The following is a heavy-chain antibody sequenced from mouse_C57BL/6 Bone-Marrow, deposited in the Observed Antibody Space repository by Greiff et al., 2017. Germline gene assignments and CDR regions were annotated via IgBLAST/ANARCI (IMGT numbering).Heavy chain of an antibody. V-gene: IGHV1-55*01. D-gene: IGHD1-1*01. CDR2: IFPGSGST. Sequence: QVQLQQPGAELVKPGASVKMSCKASGYTFTSYWITWVKQRPGQGLEWIGDIFPGSGSTNYNEKFKSKATLTVDTSSSTAYMQLSSLTSEDSAVYYCASFSHYYGSNYGDCARDYWGQGTSVTVSS. CDR1: GYTFTSYW. J-gene: IGHJ4*01. CDR3: ASFSHYYGSNYGDCARDY.